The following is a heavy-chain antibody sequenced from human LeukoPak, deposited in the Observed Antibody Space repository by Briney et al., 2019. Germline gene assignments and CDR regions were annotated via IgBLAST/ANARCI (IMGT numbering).Heavy chain of an antibody. CDR2: ISSSGSTI. CDR1: GFTFSSYE. CDR3: ARDLAWGAFDY. V-gene: IGHV3-48*03. D-gene: IGHD7-27*01. Sequence: PGGSLRLSCAASGFTFSSYEMNWVRQAPGKGLEWVSYISSSGSTIYYADSVKGRFTISRDNAENSLYLQMNSLRVEDTAVYYCARDLAWGAFDYWGQGTLVTVSS. J-gene: IGHJ4*02.